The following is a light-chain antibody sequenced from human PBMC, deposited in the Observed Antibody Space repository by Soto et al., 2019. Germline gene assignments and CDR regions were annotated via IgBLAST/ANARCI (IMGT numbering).Light chain of an antibody. CDR2: DVN. CDR3: ASFTRSVTVV. Sequence: QSALTQPASVSGSPGQSITISCSGTSSDVGGYNYVSWYQQHPGKVPRLIISDVNKRPSGVSDRFSGSKSGNTASLTISGLQAEDEADYYCASFTRSVTVVFGGGTKRTVL. J-gene: IGLJ2*01. V-gene: IGLV2-14*03. CDR1: SSDVGGYNY.